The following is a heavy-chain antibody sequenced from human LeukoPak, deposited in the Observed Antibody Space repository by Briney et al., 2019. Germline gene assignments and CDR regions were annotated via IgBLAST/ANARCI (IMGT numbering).Heavy chain of an antibody. D-gene: IGHD5/OR15-5a*01. CDR1: GFTFSSYG. CDR3: ARDFSLRLFDY. J-gene: IGHJ4*02. CDR2: IWSDGSYK. Sequence: GGSLRLSCAASGFTFSSYGFHWVRQAPGKGLEWVAVIWSDGSYKYYADSVKGRFTISRDDSKNTLYLQMNSLRAEDTAVYYCARDFSLRLFDYWGQGTLVTVFS. V-gene: IGHV3-33*01.